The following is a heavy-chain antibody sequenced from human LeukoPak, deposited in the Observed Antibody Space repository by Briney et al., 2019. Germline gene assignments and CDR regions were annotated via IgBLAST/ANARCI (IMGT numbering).Heavy chain of an antibody. Sequence: SGGSLRLSCATHGFTFSSYGMHWVRQAPGKVLEWVAFIRYDGSNKYYGDSVKGRFTISRDNSKNTLYLQMNSLRAEDTAVYYCAKDRPGIVGATTPDYWGQGTLVTVSS. CDR3: AKDRPGIVGATTPDY. CDR2: IRYDGSNK. J-gene: IGHJ4*02. D-gene: IGHD1-26*01. CDR1: GFTFSSYG. V-gene: IGHV3-30*02.